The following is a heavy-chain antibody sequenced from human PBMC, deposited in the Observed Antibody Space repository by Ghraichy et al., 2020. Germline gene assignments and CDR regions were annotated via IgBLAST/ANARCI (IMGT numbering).Heavy chain of an antibody. CDR1: GFIFSEYS. CDR2: ISASSTFT. CDR3: ARGRSYSTSPAPFDY. J-gene: IGHJ4*02. V-gene: IGHV3-21*01. D-gene: IGHD2/OR15-2a*01. Sequence: LSLTCADSGFIFSEYSMNWVRQAPGKGLEWVASISASSTFTHYSDSMKGRFTVSRDDARDSVYLQMSSLRVEDTAIYYCARGRSYSTSPAPFDYWGQGTLVTVSS.